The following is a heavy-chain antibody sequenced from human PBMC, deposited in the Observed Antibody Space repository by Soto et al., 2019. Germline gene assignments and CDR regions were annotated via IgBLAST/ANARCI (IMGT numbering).Heavy chain of an antibody. D-gene: IGHD4-4*01. CDR3: AIGDGYS. Sequence: PGGSLRLSCAASGFTLSTYWMSWVRQAPGKGLEWVAHIREDGIVKNYVDSVKGRFTISRDNSKNSLYLQMNSLRVEDTAVYFCAIGDGYSWGQGTLVTVSS. J-gene: IGHJ4*02. CDR2: IREDGIVK. CDR1: GFTLSTYW. V-gene: IGHV3-7*05.